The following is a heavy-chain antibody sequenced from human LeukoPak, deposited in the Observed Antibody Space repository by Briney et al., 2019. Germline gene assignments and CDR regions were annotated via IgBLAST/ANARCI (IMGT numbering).Heavy chain of an antibody. V-gene: IGHV1-2*02. J-gene: IGHJ6*02. CDR1: GYTFSDHY. CDR3: ARDGGYCRSASCSQYFYYGLDV. D-gene: IGHD2-2*01. Sequence: GASVKVSCKASGYTFSDHYVHWVRQAPGQGLEWMGWINPSSGDTSYAQRFQGRVTLTRDMSISTVYMELTGLRSDDTAVFYCARDGGYCRSASCSQYFYYGLDVWGQGTTVTVSS. CDR2: INPSSGDT.